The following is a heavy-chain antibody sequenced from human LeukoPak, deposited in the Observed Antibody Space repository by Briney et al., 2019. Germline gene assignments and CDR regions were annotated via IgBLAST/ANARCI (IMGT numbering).Heavy chain of an antibody. CDR3: ARDSSGWYHWFDP. J-gene: IGHJ5*02. Sequence: ASVKVSCKASGYTFTSYDIQWVRQATGQGLEWMGWMNPNNGNTGYAQKFQGRVTVTRNTSISTAYMELSSLRSEDTAVYYCARDSSGWYHWFDPWGQGTLVTVSS. CDR2: MNPNNGNT. D-gene: IGHD6-19*01. V-gene: IGHV1-8*01. CDR1: GYTFTSYD.